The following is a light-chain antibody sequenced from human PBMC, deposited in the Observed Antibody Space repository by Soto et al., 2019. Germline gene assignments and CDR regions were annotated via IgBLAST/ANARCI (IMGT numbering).Light chain of an antibody. Sequence: QSVLTQPPSVSAAPGQKVTMFCSGSSSNIGNNYVSWYQQLPGTAPKLLIYDNNKRPSGIPDRFSGSKSGTSATLGITGLLTGDEADYYCGTWDSSLSGVVFGGGTKLTVL. CDR2: DNN. CDR3: GTWDSSLSGVV. CDR1: SSNIGNNY. J-gene: IGLJ2*01. V-gene: IGLV1-51*01.